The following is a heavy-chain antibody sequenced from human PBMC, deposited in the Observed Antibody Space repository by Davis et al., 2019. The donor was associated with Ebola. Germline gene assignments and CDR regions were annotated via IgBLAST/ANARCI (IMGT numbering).Heavy chain of an antibody. CDR2: IYYSGST. Sequence: SETLSLTCTVSGGSISSSSYYWGWIRQPPGKGLEWIGYIYYSGSTNYNPSLKSRVTISVDTSKNQFSLKLSSVTAADTAVYYCARATTVPLNWFDPWGQGTLVTVSS. D-gene: IGHD4-17*01. J-gene: IGHJ5*02. CDR1: GGSISSSSYY. V-gene: IGHV4-61*05. CDR3: ARATTVPLNWFDP.